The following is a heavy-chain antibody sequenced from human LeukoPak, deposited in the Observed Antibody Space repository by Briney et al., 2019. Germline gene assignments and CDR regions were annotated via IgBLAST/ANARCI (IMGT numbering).Heavy chain of an antibody. Sequence: SETLSLTCTVSGGSISSYYWSWIRQPPGKGLEWIGYIYYSGSTNYNPSLKSRVTISVDTSKNQFSLKLSSVTAADTAVYYCARHMGRGYTYFYPYFDYWGQGTLVTVSS. J-gene: IGHJ4*01. D-gene: IGHD1-1*01. V-gene: IGHV4-59*08. CDR2: IYYSGST. CDR1: GGSISSYY. CDR3: ARHMGRGYTYFYPYFDY.